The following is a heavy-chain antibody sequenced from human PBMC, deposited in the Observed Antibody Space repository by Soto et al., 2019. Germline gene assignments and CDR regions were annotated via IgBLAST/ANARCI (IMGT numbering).Heavy chain of an antibody. D-gene: IGHD5-18*01. Sequence: QVQLVQSGAELKKPGASVKVSCKASGSTFSSYTFSWVRQAPGQGLEWMGRIIPMLGIANYAQKFQGRVTIPADKTPSTAYMELTSLRSDDTAVYYCANRGYSYGCVTYWGQGTPVTVSS. J-gene: IGHJ4*02. CDR2: IIPMLGIA. CDR3: ANRGYSYGCVTY. V-gene: IGHV1-69*02. CDR1: GSTFSSYT.